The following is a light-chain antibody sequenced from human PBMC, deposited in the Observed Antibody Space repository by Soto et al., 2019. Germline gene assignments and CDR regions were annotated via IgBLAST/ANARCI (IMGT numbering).Light chain of an antibody. CDR3: CSYEGSSTYYV. V-gene: IGLV2-23*01. CDR2: EGS. Sequence: QSVLTQPASVSGSPGQSITISRTGTSSDVGSYNLVSWYQQHPGKAPKLMIYEGSKRPSGVSNRFSGSKSGNTASLTISGLQAEDEADYYCCSYEGSSTYYVFGTG. CDR1: SSDVGSYNL. J-gene: IGLJ1*01.